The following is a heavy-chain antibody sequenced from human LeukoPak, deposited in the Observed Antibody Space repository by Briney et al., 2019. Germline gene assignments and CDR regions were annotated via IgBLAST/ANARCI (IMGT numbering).Heavy chain of an antibody. V-gene: IGHV3-30*18. D-gene: IGHD2-15*01. J-gene: IGHJ4*02. CDR2: ISYDGNYK. Sequence: QSGGSLRLSCKVSGFIFRNYGMHWVRQVPGKGLEWVAFISYDGNYKYYVDSVKGRLTTSRDNSENTLYLQMNSLTPEDSAIYFCAKDGKEHCSGGNCYPIDYWGQGTLVTVSS. CDR3: AKDGKEHCSGGNCYPIDY. CDR1: GFIFRNYG.